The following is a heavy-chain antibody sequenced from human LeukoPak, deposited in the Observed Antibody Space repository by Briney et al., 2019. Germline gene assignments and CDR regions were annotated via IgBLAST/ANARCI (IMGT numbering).Heavy chain of an antibody. CDR1: GGSLSSGDYY. Sequence: LQTLSLTCTVSGGSLSSGDYYWSWIRQPPGKGLEWLGYIYYSGRTYYNPSLKSRVTISVDTSKNQFSLKLSSVTAADTAVYYCARGSYSGYDLSITHFDYWGQGTLVTVSS. CDR2: IYYSGRT. CDR3: ARGSYSGYDLSITHFDY. D-gene: IGHD5-12*01. V-gene: IGHV4-30-4*08. J-gene: IGHJ4*02.